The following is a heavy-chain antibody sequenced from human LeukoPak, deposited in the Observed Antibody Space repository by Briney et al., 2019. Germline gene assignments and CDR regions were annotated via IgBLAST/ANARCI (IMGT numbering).Heavy chain of an antibody. J-gene: IGHJ4*02. CDR1: GYSFIDYY. CDR3: AATDPFDY. D-gene: IGHD4-17*01. V-gene: IGHV1-2*02. CDR2: INPNSGGT. Sequence: ASVKVFCKTSGYSFIDYYIHWVRQAPGQGLEWMGWINPNSGGTNYAQKFQGRVTMTRDTSISTAYMELSRLRSDDTAVYYCAATDPFDYWGQGTLVTVSS.